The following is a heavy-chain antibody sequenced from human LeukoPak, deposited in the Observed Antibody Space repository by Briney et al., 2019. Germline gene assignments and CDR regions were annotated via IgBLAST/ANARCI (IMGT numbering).Heavy chain of an antibody. J-gene: IGHJ4*02. V-gene: IGHV3-7*01. CDR1: GFTLSSYW. CDR2: IKQDGSEK. D-gene: IGHD2-2*01. CDR3: ARLPAYCSSTSCYYDY. Sequence: PGGSLRLSCAASGFTLSSYWMSWVRQAPGKGLEWVANIKQDGSEKYYVDSVKGRFTISRDNAKNSLFLQMNSLRAEDTAVYYCARLPAYCSSTSCYYDYWGQGTLVTVSS.